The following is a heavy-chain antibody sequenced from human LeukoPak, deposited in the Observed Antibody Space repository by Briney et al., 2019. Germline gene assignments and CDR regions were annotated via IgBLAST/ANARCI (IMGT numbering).Heavy chain of an antibody. J-gene: IGHJ4*02. CDR1: GYTFTVYY. V-gene: IGHV1-2*04. D-gene: IGHD6-13*01. Sequence: ASVKVSFTASGYTFTVYYMHWVRQAPGQGLEWMGWINPNSGGTNYAQKFQGWVTMTRDTSISTAYMELSRLRSDDTAVYYCARDNSSSWYLLDYWGQGTLVTVSS. CDR3: ARDNSSSWYLLDY. CDR2: INPNSGGT.